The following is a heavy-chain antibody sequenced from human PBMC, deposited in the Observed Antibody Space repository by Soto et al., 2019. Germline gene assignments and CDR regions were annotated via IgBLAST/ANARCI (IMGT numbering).Heavy chain of an antibody. CDR3: GKDPNGDYFGAFDF. CDR2: ITGSGDYT. V-gene: IGHV3-23*01. D-gene: IGHD4-17*01. J-gene: IGHJ3*01. CDR1: GFTFSSYA. Sequence: EVQMLESGGGLVQPGGSLRLSCAASGFTFSSYALTWVRQPPGKGLEWVSSITGSGDYTRYTDSVKGRFTITRDNAKNTLFLQMKSLRADDTAIYYCGKDPNGDYFGAFDFWGQGTMVTVSS.